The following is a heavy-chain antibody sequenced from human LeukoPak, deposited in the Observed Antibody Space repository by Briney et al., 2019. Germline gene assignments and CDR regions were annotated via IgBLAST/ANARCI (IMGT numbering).Heavy chain of an antibody. J-gene: IGHJ6*02. CDR1: GGSISSHY. CDR3: ARGRRSDSSSPPYYYGMDV. D-gene: IGHD6-13*01. Sequence: SETLSLTCTVSGGSISSHYWSWIRQPPGKGLEWIGEINRSGSTNYNPSLKSRVTISVDTSKNQFSLKLSSVTAADTAVYYCARGRRSDSSSPPYYYGMDVWGQGATVTVSS. CDR2: INRSGST. V-gene: IGHV4-34*01.